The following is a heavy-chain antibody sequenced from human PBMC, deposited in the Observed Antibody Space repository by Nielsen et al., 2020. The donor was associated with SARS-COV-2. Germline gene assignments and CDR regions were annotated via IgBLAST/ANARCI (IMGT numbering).Heavy chain of an antibody. V-gene: IGHV3-23*01. D-gene: IGHD4/OR15-4a*01. CDR3: AKENFESTDYGEDAFDI. CDR2: ISGRGHKS. CDR1: GLTFHGYA. Sequence: GESLKISCGASGLTFHGYAMHWVRQALGKGLEWVSGISGRGHKSFYADSVKGRFTISRDNSKNTVYLQMHSLRAEDTALYYCAKENFESTDYGEDAFDIWGQGTLVTVSS. J-gene: IGHJ3*02.